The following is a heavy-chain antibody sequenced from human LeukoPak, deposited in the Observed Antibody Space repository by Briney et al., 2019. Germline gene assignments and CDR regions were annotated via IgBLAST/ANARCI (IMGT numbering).Heavy chain of an antibody. V-gene: IGHV3-23*01. CDR1: GVTFNNYA. D-gene: IGHD3-22*01. Sequence: PGGSLRLSCSASGVTFNNYARSWVRQAPGKGLEWVSGISGSGGSRNYADSVKGRFTISRDNSKNTLYLQMNSLRAEDTAVYYCAKDGAYDSSGYSRFDYWGQGTLVTVSS. CDR2: ISGSGGSR. J-gene: IGHJ4*02. CDR3: AKDGAYDSSGYSRFDY.